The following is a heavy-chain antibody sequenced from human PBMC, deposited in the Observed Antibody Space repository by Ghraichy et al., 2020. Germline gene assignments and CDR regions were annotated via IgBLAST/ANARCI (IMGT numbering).Heavy chain of an antibody. V-gene: IGHV3-53*01. CDR1: GFTVSNNY. Sequence: GGSLRLSCAASGFTVSNNYMSWVRQAPGKGLEWVSVIYSGGSTYYADSVKGRFTISRDNSKNTLYLQMNSLRAEDTAVYYCARGTMTTVTLLDYWGQGTLVTVSS. J-gene: IGHJ4*02. CDR3: ARGTMTTVTLLDY. CDR2: IYSGGST. D-gene: IGHD4-17*01.